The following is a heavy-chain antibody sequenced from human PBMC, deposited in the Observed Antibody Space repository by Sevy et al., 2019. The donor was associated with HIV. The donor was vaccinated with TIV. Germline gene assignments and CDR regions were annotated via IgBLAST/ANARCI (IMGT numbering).Heavy chain of an antibody. CDR1: GFSFSIYW. D-gene: IGHD5-18*01. Sequence: GGSLRLSCAASGFSFSIYWMHWVRQVPGKGLVWVSRINSDGSSTTYADSVKGGFTFSRDKPKKKLFLQMNSLRVEDTAVYYCVREGVGGYSYGFDYWGQGTLVTVSS. J-gene: IGHJ4*02. CDR3: VREGVGGYSYGFDY. V-gene: IGHV3-74*03. CDR2: INSDGSST.